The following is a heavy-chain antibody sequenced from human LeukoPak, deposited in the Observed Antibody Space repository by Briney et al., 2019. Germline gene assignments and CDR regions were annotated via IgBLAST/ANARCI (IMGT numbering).Heavy chain of an antibody. Sequence: PSETLSLTCTVSGYSISSGYYWGWIRQPPGKGLEWIGSIYHSGSTYYNPSLKGRVTISVDTSKNQFSLKLSSVTAADTAVYYCARDTDSKLDQLTVTTRWGQGTLVTVSS. V-gene: IGHV4-38-2*02. CDR1: GYSISSGYY. CDR3: ARDTDSKLDQLTVTTR. D-gene: IGHD4-17*01. CDR2: IYHSGST. J-gene: IGHJ4*02.